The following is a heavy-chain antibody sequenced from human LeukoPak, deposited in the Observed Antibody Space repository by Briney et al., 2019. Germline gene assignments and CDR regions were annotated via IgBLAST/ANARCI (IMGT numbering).Heavy chain of an antibody. CDR2: IGTAGDT. CDR3: ARAPSRGERLRAFDV. Sequence: GGSLRLSCTASEFGISIYDLHWVRQVPGKGLEYVSTIGTAGDTYYAGSVRDRFFISRDAAKNSWYLQMITLRADDTAVYYCARAPSRGERLRAFDVWGQGTMVTVST. J-gene: IGHJ3*01. D-gene: IGHD1-26*01. CDR1: EFGISIYD. V-gene: IGHV3-13*01.